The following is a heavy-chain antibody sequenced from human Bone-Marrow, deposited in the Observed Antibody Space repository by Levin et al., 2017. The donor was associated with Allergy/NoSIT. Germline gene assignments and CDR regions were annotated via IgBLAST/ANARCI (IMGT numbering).Heavy chain of an antibody. CDR2: ISYDGSNK. CDR1: GFTFSSYA. J-gene: IGHJ5*02. Sequence: GGSLRLSCAASGFTFSSYAMHWVRQAPGKGLEWVAVISYDGSNKYYADSVKGRFTISRDNSKNTLYLQMNSLRAEDTAVYYCARGEPIVVVPAAILYNWFDPWGQGTLVTVSS. CDR3: ARGEPIVVVPAAILYNWFDP. D-gene: IGHD2-2*01. V-gene: IGHV3-30-3*01.